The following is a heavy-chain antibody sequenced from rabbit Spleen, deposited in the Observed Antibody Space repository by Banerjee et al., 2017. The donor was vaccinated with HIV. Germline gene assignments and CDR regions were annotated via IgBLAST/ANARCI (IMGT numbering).Heavy chain of an antibody. D-gene: IGHD8-1*01. J-gene: IGHJ4*01. V-gene: IGHV1S45*01. CDR3: AISSPGSSYGFNL. Sequence: QEQLMESGGGLVKPEGSLTLTCTASGFSFSSSYYMCWVRQAPGKGLEWIACIYISIGSTYYASWAKGRFTISKTSSTTVTLQMTSLTAADTATYFCAISSPGSSYGFNLWGPGTLVTVS. CDR1: GFSFSSSYY. CDR2: IYISIGST.